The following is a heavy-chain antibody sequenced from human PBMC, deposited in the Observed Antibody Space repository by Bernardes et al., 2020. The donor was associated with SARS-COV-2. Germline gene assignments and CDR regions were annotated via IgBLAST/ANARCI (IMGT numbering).Heavy chain of an antibody. CDR2: ITGDGPGS. V-gene: IGHV3-74*01. CDR3: ARVGTTVTNLVY. J-gene: IGHJ4*02. D-gene: IGHD4-17*01. Sequence: LTTSCAASGFTFSTYWMHWVRQDPGPGLVWVSRITGDGPGSNYADSVKGRFTISRDNAKNMLYLQMNSLRAEDTAVYYCARVGTTVTNLVYWGQGSLVTVSS. CDR1: GFTFSTYW.